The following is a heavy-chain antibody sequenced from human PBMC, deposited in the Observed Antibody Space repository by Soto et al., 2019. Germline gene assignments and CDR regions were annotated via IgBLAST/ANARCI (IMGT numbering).Heavy chain of an antibody. V-gene: IGHV3-7*01. D-gene: IGHD5-18*01. CDR2: IKEDGSKQ. Sequence: GGSLRLSCAASGFTFSNYWMNWVRQAPGKGLEWVGNIKEDGSKQGYVDSVKGRFTISRDNARNSLYLQMDSLRAEDTAVYFCARGDTPMITGMDSFDIWGQGTMVTVSS. CDR1: GFTFSNYW. CDR3: ARGDTPMITGMDSFDI. J-gene: IGHJ3*02.